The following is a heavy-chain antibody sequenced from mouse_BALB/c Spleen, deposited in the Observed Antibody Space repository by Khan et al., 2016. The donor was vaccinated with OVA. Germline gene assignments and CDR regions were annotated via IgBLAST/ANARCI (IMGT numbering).Heavy chain of an antibody. CDR1: GFSLSRYN. CDR3: ARVYYSYDGYYAMDY. V-gene: IGHV2-6-4*01. D-gene: IGHD2-12*01. CDR2: IWGGGGT. Sequence: QVQLKESGPGLVAPSQSLSITCTVSGFSLSRYNIHWVRQPPGKGLEWLGMIWGGGGTDYNSTLKSRLSISKDNSKSQVFLKMNSLQTDETAMYYCARVYYSYDGYYAMDYWGQGTSVTVSS. J-gene: IGHJ4*01.